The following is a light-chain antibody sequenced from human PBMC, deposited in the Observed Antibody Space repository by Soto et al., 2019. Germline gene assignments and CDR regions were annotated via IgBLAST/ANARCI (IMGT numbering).Light chain of an antibody. J-gene: IGLJ3*02. CDR1: RSDVGGYNH. CDR3: SSYTSSSTLV. CDR2: DVS. Sequence: QSALTQPASVSGSPGQSITISCTGTRSDVGGYNHVSWYQQHPGKAPKLMIYDVSNRPSGVSNRFSGSKSGNTASLTISGLQAEDEAEYYCSSYTSSSTLVFGGGTKLTV. V-gene: IGLV2-14*01.